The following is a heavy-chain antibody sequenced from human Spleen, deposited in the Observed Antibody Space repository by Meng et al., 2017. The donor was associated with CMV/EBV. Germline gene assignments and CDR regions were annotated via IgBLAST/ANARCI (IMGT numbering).Heavy chain of an antibody. CDR1: GFRFSTYA. Sequence: GESLKISCAVSGFRFSTYAMSWVRQAPGKGLEWVSGISSSGSTIYYADSVKGRFTISRDNAKNSLYLQMNSLRAEDTALYYCAKGDYGDYYYYGMDVWGQGTTVTVSS. CDR3: AKGDYGDYYYYGMDV. V-gene: IGHV3-48*04. J-gene: IGHJ6*02. D-gene: IGHD4-17*01. CDR2: ISSSGSTI.